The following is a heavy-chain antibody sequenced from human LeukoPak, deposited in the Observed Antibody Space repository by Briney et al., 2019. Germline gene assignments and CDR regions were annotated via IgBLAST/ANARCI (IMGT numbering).Heavy chain of an antibody. V-gene: IGHV3-30-3*01. CDR3: ARADAGYSSSWVVSHPFDY. Sequence: GGSLRLSCAASGFTFSSYAMHWVRQAPGKGLEWVAVISYDGSNKYYADSVKGRFTISRDNSKNTLYLQMNSLRAEDTAVYYCARADAGYSSSWVVSHPFDYWGQGTLVTVSS. CDR2: ISYDGSNK. J-gene: IGHJ4*02. CDR1: GFTFSSYA. D-gene: IGHD6-13*01.